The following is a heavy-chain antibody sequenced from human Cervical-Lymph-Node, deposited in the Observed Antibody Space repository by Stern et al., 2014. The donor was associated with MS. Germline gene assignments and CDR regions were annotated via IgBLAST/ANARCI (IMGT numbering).Heavy chain of an antibody. Sequence: QLQLQESGPGLVKPSQTLSLTCTVSGGSISSGDYYWSWIRQPPWQGLAWIGYIYYRGSTYYNPSLKSRVPISVDTSKNQCSLKLSSVTAADTAVYYCARRNDFYSGGMDVWGQGTTVTVSS. V-gene: IGHV4-30-4*01. D-gene: IGHD3-3*01. CDR1: GGSISSGDYY. J-gene: IGHJ6*02. CDR3: ARRNDFYSGGMDV. CDR2: IYYRGST.